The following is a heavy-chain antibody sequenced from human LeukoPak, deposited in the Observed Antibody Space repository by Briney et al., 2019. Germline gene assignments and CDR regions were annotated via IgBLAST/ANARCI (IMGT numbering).Heavy chain of an antibody. CDR2: FDPEDGET. D-gene: IGHD3-3*01. J-gene: IGHJ6*02. Sequence: ASVKVSCKVSGYTLTELSMHWVRQAPGKGLEWMGGFDPEDGETIYAQKFQGRVTMAEDTSTDTAYMELSSLRSEDTAVYYCATDSARIFWSGSRYGMDVWGQGTTVTVPS. CDR1: GYTLTELS. V-gene: IGHV1-24*01. CDR3: ATDSARIFWSGSRYGMDV.